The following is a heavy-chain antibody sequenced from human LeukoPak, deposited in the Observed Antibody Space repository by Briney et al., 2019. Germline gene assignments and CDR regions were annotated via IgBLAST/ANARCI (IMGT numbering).Heavy chain of an antibody. Sequence: GGSLRLSCAASGFTFSSYEMNWVRQAPGKGLEWVSYISSSGSTIYYADSVKGRFTISRDNAKNSLYLQMNGLRAEDTAVYYCARDHYDSSGANFLYFDYWGQGTLVTVSS. CDR3: ARDHYDSSGANFLYFDY. CDR2: ISSSGSTI. J-gene: IGHJ4*02. V-gene: IGHV3-48*03. D-gene: IGHD3-22*01. CDR1: GFTFSSYE.